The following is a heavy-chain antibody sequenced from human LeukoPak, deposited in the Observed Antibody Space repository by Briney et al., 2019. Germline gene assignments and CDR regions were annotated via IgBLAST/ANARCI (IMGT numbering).Heavy chain of an antibody. Sequence: GGSLRLSCAGSGFTFSTYGMHWVRQAPGEGLEWVAVVSYDGSSIYYADSVKGRFTISRDNSKNTLYLQMNSLRAEDTAVYYCAKARITMVPAMDVWGQGTTVTVSS. CDR3: AKARITMVPAMDV. J-gene: IGHJ6*02. CDR2: VSYDGSSI. CDR1: GFTFSTYG. D-gene: IGHD3-10*01. V-gene: IGHV3-30*18.